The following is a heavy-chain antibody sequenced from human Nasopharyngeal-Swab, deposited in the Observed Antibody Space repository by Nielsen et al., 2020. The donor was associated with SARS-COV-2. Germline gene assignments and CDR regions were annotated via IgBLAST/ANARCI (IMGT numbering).Heavy chain of an antibody. CDR2: INHSGST. Sequence: SETLSLTCAVYGGSFSGYYWSWIRQLPGKGLEWIGEINHSGSTNYNPSLKSRVTISVDTSKNQFSLKLSSVTAADPAVYSCARGGSYSSGCRDFDYWGQGTLVTVSS. J-gene: IGHJ4*02. CDR1: GGSFSGYY. D-gene: IGHD6-19*01. V-gene: IGHV4-34*01. CDR3: ARGGSYSSGCRDFDY.